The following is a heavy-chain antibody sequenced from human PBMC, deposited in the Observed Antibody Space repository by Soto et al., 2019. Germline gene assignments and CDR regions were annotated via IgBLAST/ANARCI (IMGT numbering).Heavy chain of an antibody. CDR2: INPNSGTT. D-gene: IGHD3-10*01. V-gene: IGHV1-2*04. CDR1: GYTFTDYY. J-gene: IGHJ6*02. Sequence: QVQLVQSGAEVKKPGASVKVSCKASGYTFTDYYMHWVRQAPGQRLEWMGWINPNSGTTNYAQKVQGWVTMTRDTSITTVYMAVSRLRSDVTAVYYCARVPRGVFYGMDVWGQGTRVTVSS. CDR3: ARVPRGVFYGMDV.